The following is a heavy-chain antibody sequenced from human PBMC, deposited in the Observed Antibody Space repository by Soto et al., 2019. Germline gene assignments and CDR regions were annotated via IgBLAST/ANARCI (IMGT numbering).Heavy chain of an antibody. CDR3: ARQRASEWLRLRPYCFDY. CDR1: GGSISSSSYY. Sequence: SETLSLTCTVSGGSISSSSYYWGWIRQPPGKGLEWIGSIYYSGSTYYNPSLKSRVTISVDTSKNQFSLKLSSVTAADTAVYYCARQRASEWLRLRPYCFDYWGQGTLVTVSS. CDR2: IYYSGST. D-gene: IGHD5-12*01. J-gene: IGHJ4*02. V-gene: IGHV4-39*01.